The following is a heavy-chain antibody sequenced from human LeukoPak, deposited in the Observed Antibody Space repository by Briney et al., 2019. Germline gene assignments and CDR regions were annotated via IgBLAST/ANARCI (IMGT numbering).Heavy chain of an antibody. V-gene: IGHV4-59*01. J-gene: IGHJ4*02. D-gene: IGHD2-15*01. CDR3: VVGHNYFDY. CDR2: IYYSGST. CDR1: GGSISGYY. Sequence: PSETLSLTCTVSGGSISGYYWSWIRQPPGKGLEWIGYIYYSGSTNYNPSLKSRVTISVDTSKNQLSLKLSSVTAADTAVYYCVVGHNYFDYWGQGTLVTVSS.